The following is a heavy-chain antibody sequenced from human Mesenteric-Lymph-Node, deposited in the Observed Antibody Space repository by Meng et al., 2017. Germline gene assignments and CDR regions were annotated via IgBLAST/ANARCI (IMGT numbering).Heavy chain of an antibody. CDR1: RGTFSSHV. J-gene: IGHJ4*02. CDR3: ARYRSGSSDY. V-gene: IGHV3-33*01. CDR2: IWYDGSKT. Sequence: SCKASRGTFSSHVISWVRQAPGKGLEWVAVIWYDGSKTYYADSVKGRFSISRDNSKNTLYLQMNSLRAEDTAVYYCARYRSGSSDYWGPGTLVTVSS. D-gene: IGHD3-10*01.